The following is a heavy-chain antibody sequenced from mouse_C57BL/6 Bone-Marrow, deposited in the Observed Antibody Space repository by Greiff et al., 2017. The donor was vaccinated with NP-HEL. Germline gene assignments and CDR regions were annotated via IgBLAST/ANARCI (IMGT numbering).Heavy chain of an antibody. V-gene: IGHV3-6*01. CDR2: ISYDGSN. D-gene: IGHD3-2*01. CDR3: ARLCRQLGLRYFDY. CDR1: GYSITSGYF. J-gene: IGHJ2*01. Sequence: EVQLQQSGPGLVKPSQSLSLTCSVTGYSITSGYFWNGIRQFPGNKLEWMGYISYDGSNNYNPSLKNRISITRDTSKNPFFLKLSSVTTEATATYCCARLCRQLGLRYFDYWGQGTTLTVSS.